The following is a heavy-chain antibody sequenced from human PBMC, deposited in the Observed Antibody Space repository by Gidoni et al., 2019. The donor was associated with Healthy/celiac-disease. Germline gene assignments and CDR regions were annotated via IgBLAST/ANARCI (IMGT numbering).Heavy chain of an antibody. CDR1: GFTCSSYW. Sequence: EVQMVESGGGLVQPGGSLSLSCADAGFTCSSYWMSWVRQAPVNGLGWVAYIKQDGSEKYYVDSVKCRFSISSVNANTSLYLHRHSLRAEDTAVYYCAIMATVIHYYYGMDVWGQGTTVTVSS. J-gene: IGHJ6*02. D-gene: IGHD4-4*01. CDR3: AIMATVIHYYYGMDV. V-gene: IGHV3-7*03. CDR2: IKQDGSEK.